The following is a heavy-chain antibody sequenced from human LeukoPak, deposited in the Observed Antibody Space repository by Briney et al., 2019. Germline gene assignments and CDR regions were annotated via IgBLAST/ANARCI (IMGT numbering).Heavy chain of an antibody. CDR1: GFTFSSCG. CDR2: IRYDGSNK. D-gene: IGHD1-26*01. V-gene: IGHV3-30*02. J-gene: IGHJ3*02. Sequence: PGGSLRLSCAASGFTFSSCGIHWVRQAPGKGLEWVAFIRYDGSNKYYADSVKGRFTISRDNSKSTLYLHMNSLRAEDTAVYYCASIGLDAFDIWGQGTMVTVSS. CDR3: ASIGLDAFDI.